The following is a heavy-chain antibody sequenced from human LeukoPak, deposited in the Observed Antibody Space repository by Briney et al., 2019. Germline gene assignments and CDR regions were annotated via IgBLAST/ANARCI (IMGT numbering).Heavy chain of an antibody. D-gene: IGHD3-22*01. J-gene: IGHJ4*02. Sequence: ASVKVSCMASGYTFTSYYMHWVRQAPGQGLEWMGIINPSGGSTSYAQKFQGRVTMTRDMSTSTVYMELSSLRSEDTAVYYCARGPHYYDSSGYNDYWGQGTLVTVSS. CDR3: ARGPHYYDSSGYNDY. CDR2: INPSGGST. V-gene: IGHV1-46*01. CDR1: GYTFTSYY.